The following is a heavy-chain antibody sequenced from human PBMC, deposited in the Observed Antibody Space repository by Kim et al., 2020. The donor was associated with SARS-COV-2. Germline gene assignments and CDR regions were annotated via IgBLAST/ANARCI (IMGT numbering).Heavy chain of an antibody. J-gene: IGHJ4*02. Sequence: SVKVSCKASGGTFSSYAISWVRQAPGQGLEWMGRIIPIFGIANYAQKFQGRVTITADKSTSTAYMELSSLRSEDTAVYYCARGSRQQLGAVDYWGQGTLVTVSS. D-gene: IGHD6-13*01. CDR3: ARGSRQQLGAVDY. V-gene: IGHV1-69*04. CDR2: IIPIFGIA. CDR1: GGTFSSYA.